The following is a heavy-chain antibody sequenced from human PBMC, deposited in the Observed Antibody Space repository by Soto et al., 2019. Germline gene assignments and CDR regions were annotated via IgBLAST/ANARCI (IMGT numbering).Heavy chain of an antibody. J-gene: IGHJ4*02. CDR1: GFTFSSYG. D-gene: IGHD6-19*01. CDR2: IWYDGSNK. V-gene: IGHV3-33*01. Sequence: GGSLRLSCAASGFTFSSYGMHWVRQAPGKGLEWVAVIWYDGSNKYYADSVKGRFTISRDNSKNTLYLQMNSLRAEDTAVYYCARAHSSGWHHYFDYWGQGTLVTVSS. CDR3: ARAHSSGWHHYFDY.